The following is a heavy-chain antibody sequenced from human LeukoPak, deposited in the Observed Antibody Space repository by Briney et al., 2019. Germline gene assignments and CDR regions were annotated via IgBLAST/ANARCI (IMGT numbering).Heavy chain of an antibody. CDR2: ISGSNT. D-gene: IGHD3-10*01. J-gene: IGHJ4*02. CDR1: GFTFSNYA. V-gene: IGHV3-23*01. Sequence: GGSLRLSCAAPGFTFSNYAMSWVRQAPGKGLEWVSGISGSNTYYADSVKGRFTISRDNSKNTLYLRMNSLRAEDTAVYFCARTPYLYFGSGSYQFDYWGQGTLVTVSS. CDR3: ARTPYLYFGSGSYQFDY.